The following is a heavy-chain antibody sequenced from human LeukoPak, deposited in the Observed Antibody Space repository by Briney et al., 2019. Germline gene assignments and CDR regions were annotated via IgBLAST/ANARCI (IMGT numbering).Heavy chain of an antibody. Sequence: PSETLSLTCTVSGGSISSGGYYWSWIRQPPGKGLEWIGYIYHSGSTYYNPSLKSRVTISVDRSKNQFSLKLSSVTAADTAVYYCARDVRRAAARPPVSDYWGQGTLVTVSS. J-gene: IGHJ4*02. CDR2: IYHSGST. V-gene: IGHV4-30-2*01. CDR1: GGSISSGGYY. D-gene: IGHD6-6*01. CDR3: ARDVRRAAARPPVSDY.